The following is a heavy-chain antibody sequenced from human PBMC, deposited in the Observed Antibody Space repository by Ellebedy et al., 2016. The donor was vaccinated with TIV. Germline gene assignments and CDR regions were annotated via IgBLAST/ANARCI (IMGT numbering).Heavy chain of an antibody. Sequence: SETLSLXXTVSGGSISSYYWSWIRQPPGKGLEWIGYIYYSGSTNYNPSLKSRVTVSVDTSKNQFSLNLSSVTAADTAVYYCARSRVPFWGALDVWGQGTMVTVSS. J-gene: IGHJ3*01. CDR3: ARSRVPFWGALDV. V-gene: IGHV4-59*01. CDR1: GGSISSYY. CDR2: IYYSGST. D-gene: IGHD3-16*01.